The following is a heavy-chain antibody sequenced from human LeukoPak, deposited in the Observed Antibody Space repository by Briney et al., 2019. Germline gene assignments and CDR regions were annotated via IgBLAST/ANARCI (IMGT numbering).Heavy chain of an antibody. CDR2: ISYSGST. CDR3: ARDLSGPNYYYYYMDV. Sequence: SQTLSLTCTVSGGSISSGDYCWSWIRQPPGKGLEWIGYISYSGSTYYSPSLKSRITISVDTSKNQFSLRLTSVTAADTAVYYCARDLSGPNYYYYYMDVWGKGTPVTVSS. V-gene: IGHV4-30-4*08. D-gene: IGHD3-3*01. J-gene: IGHJ6*03. CDR1: GGSISSGDYC.